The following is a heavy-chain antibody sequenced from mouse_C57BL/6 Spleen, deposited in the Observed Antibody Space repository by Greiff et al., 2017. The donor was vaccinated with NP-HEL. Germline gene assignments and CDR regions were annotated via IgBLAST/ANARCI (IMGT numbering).Heavy chain of an antibody. Sequence: VQLQQSGAELVKPGASVKISCKASGYAFSSYWMNWVKQRPGKGLEWIGQIYPGDGDTTYNGKFKGKATLTADKSSSTAYMQLSSLTSEDSAVYFCACHYYYGSSPGYWGQGTTLTVSS. J-gene: IGHJ2*01. CDR2: IYPGDGDT. CDR3: ACHYYYGSSPGY. CDR1: GYAFSSYW. D-gene: IGHD1-1*01. V-gene: IGHV1-80*01.